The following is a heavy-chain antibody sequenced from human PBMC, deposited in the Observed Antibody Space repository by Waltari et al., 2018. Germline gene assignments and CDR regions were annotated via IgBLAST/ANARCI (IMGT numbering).Heavy chain of an antibody. CDR3: ARDPPDGYTYFDY. CDR1: GDSVSSKTAA. Sequence: QVQLQQSGPGLVKPSQTLSLTCALSGDSVSSKTAAWNWIRQSPSRGLEWLGRTYHRSRWYNNYAVSVKSRITINQDTSKNQFSLQLSSVTPEDTAVYYCARDPPDGYTYFDYWGQGTLVTVSS. V-gene: IGHV6-1*01. J-gene: IGHJ4*02. CDR2: TYHRSRWYN. D-gene: IGHD3-16*01.